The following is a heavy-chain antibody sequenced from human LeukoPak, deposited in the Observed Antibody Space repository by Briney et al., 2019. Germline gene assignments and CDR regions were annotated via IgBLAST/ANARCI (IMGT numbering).Heavy chain of an antibody. CDR1: GFTFDDYA. CDR3: AKDPTPWEQQLVRWYFDL. CDR2: ISWNSGSI. V-gene: IGHV3-9*01. D-gene: IGHD6-13*01. J-gene: IGHJ2*01. Sequence: GGSLRLSCAASGFTFDDYAMHWVRQAPGKGLEWVSGISWNSGSIGYADSVKGRFTISRDNAKNSLYLQMNSLRAEDTALYYCAKDPTPWEQQLVRWYFDLWGRGTLVTVSS.